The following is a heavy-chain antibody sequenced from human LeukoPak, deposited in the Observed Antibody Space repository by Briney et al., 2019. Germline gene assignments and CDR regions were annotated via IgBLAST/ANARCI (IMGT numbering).Heavy chain of an antibody. CDR2: VSRNGGGT. CDR3: ARDVRGDYYMDV. D-gene: IGHD3-10*01. Sequence: PGRSLRLSCAASGFTFSSYAMSWVRQVPGKGLEWVSSVSRNGGGTGEADSVKGRFTISRDNSKNTLYLQMHTLRPEDTAVYYCARDVRGDYYMDVWGKGTTVTVSS. J-gene: IGHJ6*03. V-gene: IGHV3-23*01. CDR1: GFTFSSYA.